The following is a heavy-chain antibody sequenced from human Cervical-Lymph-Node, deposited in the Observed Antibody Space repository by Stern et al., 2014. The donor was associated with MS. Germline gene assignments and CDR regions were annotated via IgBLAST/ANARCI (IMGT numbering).Heavy chain of an antibody. J-gene: IGHJ4*02. Sequence: EVQLVESGGGVIQPGGSLRLSCTASGFTVSRDYMTWVRQAPGKGLEWVTLTTNVGSTFYTDSVKSRFTIARDDSKNTVYLHMTSLRAEDTAMYYCARDTSSPERSDWWGQGTLVTVSS. CDR2: TTNVGST. CDR1: GFTVSRDY. V-gene: IGHV3-53*01. D-gene: IGHD1-1*01. CDR3: ARDTSSPERSDW.